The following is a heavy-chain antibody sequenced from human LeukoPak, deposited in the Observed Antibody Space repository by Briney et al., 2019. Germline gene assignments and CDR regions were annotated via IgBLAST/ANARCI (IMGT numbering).Heavy chain of an antibody. D-gene: IGHD3-10*01. CDR1: VGTFSSYA. J-gene: IGHJ4*02. CDR2: IIPILGIA. CDR3: ATPLGSSPRFDY. Sequence: SVKVSCKASVGTFSSYAISWVRQAPGQGLEWMGRIIPILGIANYAQKFQGRVTITADKSTSTAYMELSSLRSEDTAVYYCATPLGSSPRFDYWGQGTLVTVSS. V-gene: IGHV1-69*04.